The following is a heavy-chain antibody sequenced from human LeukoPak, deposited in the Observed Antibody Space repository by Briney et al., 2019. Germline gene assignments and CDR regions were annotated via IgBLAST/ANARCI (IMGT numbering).Heavy chain of an antibody. CDR3: ARGPRHSPLLSYYHYYLDV. CDR1: AFNANRNY. V-gene: IGHV3-53*01. Sequence: GGSLRLSCAASAFNANRNYMGWVRQAPGKGLEWVSVIYSGGSTDYADSVKGRFTLSRDDSKNTLYLQMNTLRAEDTAVYYCARGPRHSPLLSYYHYYLDVSGEGTTVTVSS. CDR2: IYSGGST. J-gene: IGHJ6*03. D-gene: IGHD3-3*02.